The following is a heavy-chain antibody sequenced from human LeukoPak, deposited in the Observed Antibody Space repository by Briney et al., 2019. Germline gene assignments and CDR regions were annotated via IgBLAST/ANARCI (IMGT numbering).Heavy chain of an antibody. CDR3: ARGVEDIVVVNLNWFDP. CDR2: INHSGST. CDR1: GGSFSGYY. J-gene: IGHJ5*02. D-gene: IGHD2-2*01. V-gene: IGHV4-34*01. Sequence: SETLSLTCAVYGGSFSGYYWSWIRQPPGKGLEWIGEINHSGSTNYNPSLKSRVTISVDTSKNQFSLKLSSVTAASTALYYCARGVEDIVVVNLNWFDPWGQGTLVTVS.